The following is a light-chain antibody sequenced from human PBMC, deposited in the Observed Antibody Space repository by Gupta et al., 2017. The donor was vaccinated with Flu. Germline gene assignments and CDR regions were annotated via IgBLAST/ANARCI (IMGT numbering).Light chain of an antibody. Sequence: NFMLTQPRPVSESPGKTVVISCTRSSGSIGNNYVQGYQQRPGSAPTSLSYGSYQRSSGVPGRLPGSSDRASNSASLTISGLKTEDEADYYCQSYDSNSWVFGGGTRLTVL. CDR3: QSYDSNSWV. V-gene: IGLV6-57*03. CDR1: SGSIGNNY. J-gene: IGLJ3*02. CDR2: GSY.